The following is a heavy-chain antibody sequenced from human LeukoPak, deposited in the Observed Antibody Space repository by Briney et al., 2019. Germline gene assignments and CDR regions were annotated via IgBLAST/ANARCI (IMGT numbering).Heavy chain of an antibody. Sequence: GGSLRLSCAAFGFTFSSYAMSWVRQAPGKGLEWVSAISGSGGSTYYADSVKGRFTISRDNSKNTLYLQMNSLKAEDTAVYYCARSSSWYTPFDYWGQGTLVTVSS. V-gene: IGHV3-23*01. D-gene: IGHD6-13*01. CDR3: ARSSSWYTPFDY. CDR1: GFTFSSYA. J-gene: IGHJ4*02. CDR2: ISGSGGST.